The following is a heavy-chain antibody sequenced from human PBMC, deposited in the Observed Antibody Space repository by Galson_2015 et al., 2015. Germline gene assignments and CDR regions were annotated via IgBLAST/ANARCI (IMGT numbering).Heavy chain of an antibody. CDR3: ARGAKYCSSTSCYMTQGYYYYMDV. V-gene: IGHV1-18*04. D-gene: IGHD2-2*02. CDR1: GYTFTSYG. J-gene: IGHJ6*03. CDR2: ISAYNGNT. Sequence: SVKVSCKASGYTFTSYGISWVRQAPGQGLEWMGWISAYNGNTNYAQKLQGRVTMTTDTSTSTAYMELRSLRSEDTAVYYCARGAKYCSSTSCYMTQGYYYYMDVWGKGTTVTVSS.